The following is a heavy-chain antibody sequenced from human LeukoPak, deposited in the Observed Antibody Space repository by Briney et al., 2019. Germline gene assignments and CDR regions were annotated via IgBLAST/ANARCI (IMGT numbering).Heavy chain of an antibody. CDR1: GFTFGSYA. V-gene: IGHV3-23*01. J-gene: IGHJ4*02. CDR3: AKARYSSGWCVDY. Sequence: GGSLRLSCAASGFTFGSYAMSWVRQAPGRGLEWVSSLSPSGASIYYADSVKGRFSISRDNSKNTLYLQMHSLRAEDTAVYYCAKARYSSGWCVDYWGQGTLVTVSS. CDR2: LSPSGASI. D-gene: IGHD6-13*01.